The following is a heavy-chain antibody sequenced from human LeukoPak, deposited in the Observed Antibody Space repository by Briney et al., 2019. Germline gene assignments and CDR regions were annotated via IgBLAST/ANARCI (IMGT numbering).Heavy chain of an antibody. J-gene: IGHJ4*02. CDR1: GFTFSNYA. Sequence: AGGSLRLSCAASGFTFSNYAMNWVRQAPGKGLEWVAVISYDGSNKYYADSVKGRFTISRDNSKNTLYLQMNSLRAEGTAVYYCAKGSIFGVVQPFDYWGQGTLVTVSS. D-gene: IGHD3-3*01. CDR2: ISYDGSNK. CDR3: AKGSIFGVVQPFDY. V-gene: IGHV3-30-3*01.